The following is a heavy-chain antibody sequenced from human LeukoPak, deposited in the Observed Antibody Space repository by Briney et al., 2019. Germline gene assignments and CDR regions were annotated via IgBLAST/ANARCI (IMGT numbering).Heavy chain of an antibody. J-gene: IGHJ4*02. D-gene: IGHD2-21*01. Sequence: SVKVSCKASGGTFSSYAISWVRQAPGQGLEWMGGIIPIFGTANYAQEFQGRVTITADESTSTAYMELSSLRSEDTAVYYCALARPPPKPFDYWGQGTLVTVSS. CDR3: ALARPPPKPFDY. CDR2: IIPIFGTA. V-gene: IGHV1-69*13. CDR1: GGTFSSYA.